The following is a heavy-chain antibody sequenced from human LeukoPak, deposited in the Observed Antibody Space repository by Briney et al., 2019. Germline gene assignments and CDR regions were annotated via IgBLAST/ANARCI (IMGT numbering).Heavy chain of an antibody. CDR2: IHSGGKTI. CDR3: ARKLTGTTYFDY. Sequence: GASHTLSCLASGFTFSRYHMNWFRLASAKGLAWLSYIHSGGKTIYYADSVKGRFTISRDFAKNSLYLQMNSLRAEDTAVYYCARKLTGTTYFDYWGQGTLVTVSS. V-gene: IGHV3-48*03. J-gene: IGHJ4*02. CDR1: GFTFSRYH. D-gene: IGHD1-1*01.